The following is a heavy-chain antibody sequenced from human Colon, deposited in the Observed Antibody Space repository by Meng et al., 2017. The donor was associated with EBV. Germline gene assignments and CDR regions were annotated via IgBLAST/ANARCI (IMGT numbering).Heavy chain of an antibody. CDR2: ISGSGLST. D-gene: IGHD2-15*01. J-gene: IGHJ4*02. Sequence: EVQLVESGGWWVQPGGSLRLSCAASGFTFSSSALSWVRQAPGRGLEWVSTISGSGLSTYYADSVKGRFTISRDNSKNTLYLQMNSLRAEDTALYYCATALYWGQGTLVTVSS. V-gene: IGHV3-23*04. CDR1: GFTFSSSA. CDR3: ATALY.